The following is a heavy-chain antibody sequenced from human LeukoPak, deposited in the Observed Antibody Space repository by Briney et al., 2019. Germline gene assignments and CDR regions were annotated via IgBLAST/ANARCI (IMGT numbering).Heavy chain of an antibody. CDR1: DGSISSYY. CDR3: TTDLTLGHGSYGVGLDFDY. Sequence: SETLSLTCTVSDGSISSYYWSWIRQPPGKGLEWIGYIYYTGNTNYNPSLKSRVTISVDTSKNQFSLKLSSVTAADTAVYYCTTDLTLGHGSYGVGLDFDYWGQGTLVTVSS. J-gene: IGHJ4*02. V-gene: IGHV4-59*12. CDR2: IYYTGNT. D-gene: IGHD1-26*01.